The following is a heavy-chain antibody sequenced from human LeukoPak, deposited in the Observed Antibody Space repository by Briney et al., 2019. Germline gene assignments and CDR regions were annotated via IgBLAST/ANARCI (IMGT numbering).Heavy chain of an antibody. CDR1: GFTFNNFG. Sequence: GGSLRLSCAASGFTFNNFGMHWVRQAPGKGLEWVAVISYDGRNKHYPDSVKGRFTISRDISTDTLWLQMDSLRTEDTAVYYCAKGPLRGTAAAIDYWGQGTLVTVSS. D-gene: IGHD2-2*01. J-gene: IGHJ4*02. CDR3: AKGPLRGTAAAIDY. CDR2: ISYDGRNK. V-gene: IGHV3-30*18.